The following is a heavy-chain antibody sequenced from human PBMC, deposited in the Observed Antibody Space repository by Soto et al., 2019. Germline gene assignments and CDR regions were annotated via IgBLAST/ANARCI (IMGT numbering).Heavy chain of an antibody. Sequence: SVKVSCKASGGTFSSYAISWVRQAPGQGLEWMGGIIPIFGTANYAQKFQGRVTITADESTSTAYMELSSLRSEDTALYYCARDYDFWSGYYNWFDPWGQGTLVTVSS. CDR3: ARDYDFWSGYYNWFDP. CDR1: GGTFSSYA. J-gene: IGHJ5*02. CDR2: IIPIFGTA. V-gene: IGHV1-69*13. D-gene: IGHD3-3*01.